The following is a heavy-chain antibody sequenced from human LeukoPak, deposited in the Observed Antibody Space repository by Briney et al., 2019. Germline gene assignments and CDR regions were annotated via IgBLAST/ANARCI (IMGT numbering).Heavy chain of an antibody. Sequence: PGGSLRLSCAASGFSFDDYVMSWVRQAPGKGLEWVSGISSIDGSTYYADSVKGRGTVSRDNSKNTLYIQMNSMRAEDTAFYYSGREEEVEPGYFDYWGQGTLVTVSS. D-gene: IGHD1-1*01. J-gene: IGHJ4*02. CDR2: ISSIDGST. V-gene: IGHV3-23*01. CDR1: GFSFDDYV. CDR3: GREEEVEPGYFDY.